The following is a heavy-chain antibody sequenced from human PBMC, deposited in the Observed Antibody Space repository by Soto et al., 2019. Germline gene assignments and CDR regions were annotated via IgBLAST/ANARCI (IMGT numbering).Heavy chain of an antibody. CDR2: IWYDGSNK. Sequence: GGSLILSCAASGFTFSSYGMHWVRQAPGKGLEWVAVIWYDGSNKYYADSVKGRFTISRDNSKNTLYLQMNSLRAEDTAVYYWARDLFYCISPSCSADLVYYYYYGRDVGGQGTRVTVSS. V-gene: IGHV3-33*01. D-gene: IGHD2-2*01. CDR1: GFTFSSYG. J-gene: IGHJ6*02. CDR3: ARDLFYCISPSCSADLVYYYYYGRDV.